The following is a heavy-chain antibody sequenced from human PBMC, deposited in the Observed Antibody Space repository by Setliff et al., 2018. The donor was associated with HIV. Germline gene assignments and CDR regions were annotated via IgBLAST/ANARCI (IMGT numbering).Heavy chain of an antibody. Sequence: SETLTLTCAVSGGSISSGGYSWTWIRQPPGKGLEWIAYIFHSGRIYYNPTLKSRVTMTSDTATNTAFLELKSLTSDDTAVYYCVSRQLGGVDFWGQGTLVTVSS. CDR3: VSRQLGGVDF. J-gene: IGHJ4*02. D-gene: IGHD2-8*02. CDR1: GGSISSGGYS. V-gene: IGHV4-30-2*02. CDR2: IFHSGRI.